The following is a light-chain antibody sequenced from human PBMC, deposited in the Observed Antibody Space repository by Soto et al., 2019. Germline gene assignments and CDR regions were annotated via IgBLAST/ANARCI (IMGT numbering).Light chain of an antibody. CDR1: QSISSW. CDR3: QQYNSYPWT. CDR2: KAS. Sequence: DIQMTQSPSTLSASVGDRVTITCRASQSISSWLAWYQQKPGKAPKLLIYKASSLESGVPSRFSGSGSGTEFTLTISILQPDDFATDYCQQYNSYPWTFGQGTKVDIK. J-gene: IGKJ1*01. V-gene: IGKV1-5*03.